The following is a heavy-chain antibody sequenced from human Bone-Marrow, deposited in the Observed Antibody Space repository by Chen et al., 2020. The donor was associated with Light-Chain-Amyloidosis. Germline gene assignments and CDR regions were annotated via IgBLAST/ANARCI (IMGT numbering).Heavy chain of an antibody. J-gene: IGHJ4*02. CDR2: ISSTSSYI. CDR3: ARRGSTGTAVDY. Sequence: LLESGGGLVQPGGSLRLSCAASGFTFRNYARSWVRQAPGKGLEWVSSISSTSSYIYYADSVKGRFTISRDNAKNSLYLQINSLRAEDTAVYYCARRGSTGTAVDYWGQGTLVTVSS. CDR1: GFTFRNYA. D-gene: IGHD4-4*01. V-gene: IGHV3-21*01.